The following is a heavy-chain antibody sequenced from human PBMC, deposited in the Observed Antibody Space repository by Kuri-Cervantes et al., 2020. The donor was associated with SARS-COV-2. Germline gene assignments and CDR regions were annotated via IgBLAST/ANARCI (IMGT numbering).Heavy chain of an antibody. Sequence: ASVKVSCKASGYTFTSYGIRWVRQAPGQGLEWMGWISPYNGNTNYAQKLQGRVTMTTDTSTSTAYMELRSLRSDDTAVYYCARGGLFDWLANLYYYYMDVWGKGTPVTVSS. CDR1: GYTFTSYG. CDR2: ISPYNGNT. J-gene: IGHJ6*03. D-gene: IGHD3-9*01. V-gene: IGHV1-18*01. CDR3: ARGGLFDWLANLYYYYMDV.